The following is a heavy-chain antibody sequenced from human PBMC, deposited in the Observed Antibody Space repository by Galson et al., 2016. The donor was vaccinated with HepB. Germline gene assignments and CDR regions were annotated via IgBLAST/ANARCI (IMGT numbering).Heavy chain of an antibody. V-gene: IGHV3-7*02. D-gene: IGHD2-2*02. CDR1: GFSFSNHW. CDR2: MNQDGSQK. J-gene: IGHJ4*02. CDR3: ASSHIPYYYDY. Sequence: SLRLSCAASGFSFSNHWMIWGRQAPGKGLEWVAQMNQDGSQKDYVDSVKGRFAISRDNAKNSLYLQMDSLRAEDTAVYYCASSHIPYYYDYWGQGTLVTVSS.